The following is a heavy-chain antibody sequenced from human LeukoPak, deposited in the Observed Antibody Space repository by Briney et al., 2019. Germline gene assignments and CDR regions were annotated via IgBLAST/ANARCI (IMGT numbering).Heavy chain of an antibody. V-gene: IGHV4-61*02. CDR3: ARDQGFWSGYNFDY. J-gene: IGHJ4*02. CDR1: GGSISSGDYY. Sequence: PSETLSLTCTVSGGSISSGDYYWSWIRQPAGKGLEWIGRIYTSGSTNYNPSLKSRVTMSVGTSKNQFSLKLSSVTAADTAVYYCARDQGFWSGYNFDYWGQGTLVTVSS. CDR2: IYTSGST. D-gene: IGHD3-3*01.